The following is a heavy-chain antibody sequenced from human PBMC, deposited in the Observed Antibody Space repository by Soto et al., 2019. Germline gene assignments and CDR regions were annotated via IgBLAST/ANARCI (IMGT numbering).Heavy chain of an antibody. J-gene: IGHJ4*02. CDR1: GFTFSSYA. CDR2: ISYEGSNK. D-gene: IGHD3-3*01. V-gene: IGHV3-30-3*01. CDR3: ARHKRDLRFLEWSYYFDY. Sequence: PGGSLRLSCAASGFTFSSYAMHWVRQAPGKGLEWVAVISYEGSNKYYADSVKGRFSISRDNSKNTLYLQMNSLRAEDTAVYYCARHKRDLRFLEWSYYFDYWGQGTLVTVS.